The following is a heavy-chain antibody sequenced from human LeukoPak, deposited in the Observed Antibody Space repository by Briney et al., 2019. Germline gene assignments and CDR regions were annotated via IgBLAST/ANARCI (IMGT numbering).Heavy chain of an antibody. J-gene: IGHJ6*03. CDR1: GGSISSGSYY. Sequence: ASETLSLTCTVSGGSISSGSYYWSWIRQPAGKGLEWIGRIYTSGSTNYNPSLKSRVTISVDTSKNQFSLKLSSVTAADTAVYYCARGIVVVAQLGYYYYYMDVWGKGTTVTISS. D-gene: IGHD2-15*01. CDR3: ARGIVVVAQLGYYYYYMDV. V-gene: IGHV4-61*02. CDR2: IYTSGST.